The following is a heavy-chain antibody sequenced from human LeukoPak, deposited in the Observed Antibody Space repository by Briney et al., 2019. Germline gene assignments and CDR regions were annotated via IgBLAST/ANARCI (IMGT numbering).Heavy chain of an antibody. CDR3: ARATPPGIAAADGMDV. CDR1: GGSFSGYY. Sequence: KPSETLSLTCAVYGGSFSGYYWSWIRQPPGKGLEWIGEINHSGSTNYNPSLKSRATISVDTSKNQFSLKLSSVTAADTAVYYCARATPPGIAAADGMDVWGQGTTVTVSS. CDR2: INHSGST. J-gene: IGHJ6*02. D-gene: IGHD6-13*01. V-gene: IGHV4-34*01.